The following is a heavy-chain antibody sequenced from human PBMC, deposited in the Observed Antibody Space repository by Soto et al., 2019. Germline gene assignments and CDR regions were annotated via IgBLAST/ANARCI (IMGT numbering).Heavy chain of an antibody. CDR2: ISYDGSNK. CDR3: AKDRELWFGESVGWFDP. CDR1: GFTFSSYG. Sequence: QVQLVESGGGVVQPGRSLRLSCAASGFTFSSYGMHWVRQAPGKGLEWVAVISYDGSNKYYADSVKGRFTISRDNSKNTLYLQMNSLRAEDTAVYYCAKDRELWFGESVGWFDPWGQGTLVTVSS. D-gene: IGHD3-10*01. J-gene: IGHJ5*02. V-gene: IGHV3-30*18.